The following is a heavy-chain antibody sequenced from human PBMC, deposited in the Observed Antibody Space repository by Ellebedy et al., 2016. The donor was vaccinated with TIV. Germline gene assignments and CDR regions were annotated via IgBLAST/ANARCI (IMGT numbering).Heavy chain of an antibody. J-gene: IGHJ5*02. CDR2: ISPNTCVT. V-gene: IGHV1-2*02. Sequence: AASVKVSCKASGYTFTGYYMHWVRQAPGKVLEWFGWISPNTCVTLFAQKFQGRVTVTRDTSINTVYMELSGLRSDDTAVYYCARSSGFYGAGTDYWFDPWGQGTLVTVSS. CDR3: ARSSGFYGAGTDYWFDP. D-gene: IGHD3-10*01. CDR1: GYTFTGYY.